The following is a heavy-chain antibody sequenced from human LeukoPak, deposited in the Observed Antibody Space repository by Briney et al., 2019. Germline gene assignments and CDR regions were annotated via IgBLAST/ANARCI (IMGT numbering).Heavy chain of an antibody. J-gene: IGHJ6*02. Sequence: SETLSLTCTVSGGSISSNYWNWIRQSPGQGLEWIGEINQSGSTNYNPSLKSRVTMSIDTSKNQFSLKVSSVTAADTAVYYCARDARGSSYMDVWGQGTTVTVSS. CDR2: INQSGST. CDR3: ARDARGSSYMDV. D-gene: IGHD3-10*01. V-gene: IGHV4-34*01. CDR1: GGSISSNY.